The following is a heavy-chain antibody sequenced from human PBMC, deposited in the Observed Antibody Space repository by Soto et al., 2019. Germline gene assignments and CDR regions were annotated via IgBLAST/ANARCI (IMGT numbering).Heavy chain of an antibody. CDR2: ISYTGST. CDR3: ARHYPIGNNWNYFDY. CDR1: GGSINSYY. D-gene: IGHD1-1*01. V-gene: IGHV4-59*08. Sequence: QVQLQESGPGLVKPSETLSLTCSVSGGSINSYYWGWIRQPPGKGLEWIGYISYTGSTDYSPSLKSRVTISVDTSKNQVSLKVRSVTAADTAIYFCARHYPIGNNWNYFDYWGRGTLVTVSS. J-gene: IGHJ4*02.